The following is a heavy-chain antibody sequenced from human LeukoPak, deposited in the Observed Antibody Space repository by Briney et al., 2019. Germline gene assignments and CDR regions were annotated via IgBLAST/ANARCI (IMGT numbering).Heavy chain of an antibody. J-gene: IGHJ4*02. CDR2: TYYSGSP. CDR3: ARHVRYYDILTGLTSYYFDY. Sequence: SETLSLTCTVSGGSLSSYYWSWIRQPPGKGLEWIGYTYYSGSPTYNPSLKSRAPISGDTSKNQFSLKLSSVTAADTAVYYCARHVRYYDILTGLTSYYFDYWGQGTLVTVSS. D-gene: IGHD3-9*01. V-gene: IGHV4-59*08. CDR1: GGSLSSYY.